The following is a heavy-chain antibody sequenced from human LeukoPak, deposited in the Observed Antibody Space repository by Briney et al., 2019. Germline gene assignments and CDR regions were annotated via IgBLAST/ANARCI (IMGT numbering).Heavy chain of an antibody. D-gene: IGHD3-10*01. Sequence: PSETLSLTCAVYGGSFSGYYWSWIRQPPGKGLEWIGEIIHSGSTNYNPSLKSRVTISVDTSKTQFSLKLSSVTAADTAVYYCARGEGMGSGPIAFAIWGQGTMLTASS. V-gene: IGHV4-34*12. CDR3: ARGEGMGSGPIAFAI. CDR2: IIHSGST. J-gene: IGHJ3*02. CDR1: GGSFSGYY.